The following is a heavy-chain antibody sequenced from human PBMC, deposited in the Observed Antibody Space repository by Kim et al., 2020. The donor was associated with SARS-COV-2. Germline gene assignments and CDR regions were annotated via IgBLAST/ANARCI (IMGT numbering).Heavy chain of an antibody. V-gene: IGHV3-11*04. D-gene: IGHD3-22*01. J-gene: IGHJ4*01. CDR3: ARGATYYYDNSGYQLDY. CDR2: ISSSGRVI. Sequence: GGSLRLSCAASGFIFNNYFMSWIRQPPGKGLEWISYISSSGRVIYYADSVKGRFTISKDNAKNSVYLQMNSLRVEDPAVYYCARGATYYYDNSGYQLDYWGHGTLVTVSS. CDR1: GFIFNNYF.